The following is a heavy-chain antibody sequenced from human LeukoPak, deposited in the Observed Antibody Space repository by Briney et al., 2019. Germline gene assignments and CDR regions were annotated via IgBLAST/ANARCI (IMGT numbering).Heavy chain of an antibody. CDR3: VKQAGVY. CDR2: IKGDGSER. CDR1: GFTIRNHW. Sequence: GGSLRLSCAVSGFTIRNHWMTWVRQAPGKGLECVANIKGDGSERNYVDSVKGRFTISRDDAKNSLYLQMNSLRAEDTAVYYCVKQAGVYWGQGTLVTVSS. J-gene: IGHJ4*02. D-gene: IGHD6-19*01. V-gene: IGHV3-7*01.